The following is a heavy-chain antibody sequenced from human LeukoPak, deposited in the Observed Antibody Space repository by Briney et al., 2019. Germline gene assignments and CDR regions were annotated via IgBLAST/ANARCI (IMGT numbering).Heavy chain of an antibody. CDR2: INPKGGT. V-gene: IGHV1-2*02. Sequence: ASVRVSCKSSGYTFTDYYIHWVRQAPGQRLEWMGWINPKGGTNYAQKFQGRDSMNRDTYSSTAYMEVSRLRSDDTVMYYCARQRRAYYDGMDVWGQGTTVTLSS. CDR1: GYTFTDYY. J-gene: IGHJ6*02. CDR3: ARQRRAYYDGMDV.